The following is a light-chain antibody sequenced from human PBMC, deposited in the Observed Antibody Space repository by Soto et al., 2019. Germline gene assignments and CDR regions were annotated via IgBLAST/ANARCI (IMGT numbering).Light chain of an antibody. V-gene: IGLV1-40*01. J-gene: IGLJ1*01. CDR1: SSNIGANYD. CDR3: QSYDSTLSARYV. CDR2: GNT. Sequence: QSVLTQPPSVSGAPGQRVTISCTWSSSNIGANYDVHWYQHRPGTAPKLLIFGNTNRPSGVPDRFSGSKSGTSASLAITGLQAEDEGDYYCQSYDSTLSARYVFGTGTKVTV.